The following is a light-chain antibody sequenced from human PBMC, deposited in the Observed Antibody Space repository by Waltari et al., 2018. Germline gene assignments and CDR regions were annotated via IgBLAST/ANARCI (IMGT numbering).Light chain of an antibody. CDR2: DAS. CDR1: QDISTY. Sequence: DIQMTQSPSSLSASVGDRFTITCQASQDISTYLNWYQQKPGKAPKLLIYDASSLETGVPSRFSGSGSGSDFTFTITRLQPEDIGTYYCEQCDSLPMTFGQGTRLEI. CDR3: EQCDSLPMT. J-gene: IGKJ5*01. V-gene: IGKV1-33*01.